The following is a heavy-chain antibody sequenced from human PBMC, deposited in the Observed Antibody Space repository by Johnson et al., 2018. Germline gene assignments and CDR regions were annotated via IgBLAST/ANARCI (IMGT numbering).Heavy chain of an antibody. CDR1: GGSISSYY. J-gene: IGHJ3*02. CDR2: IYYSGST. D-gene: IGHD6-19*01. Sequence: QVQLQESGPGLVKPSETLSLTCTVSGGSISSYYWSWIRQPPGKGLEWIGYIYYSGSTNYNPSLKSRVTISVDTSKNQFSLKLGSVTAADTAVYYCARVGAAVEGAFDIWGQGTMVTVSS. CDR3: ARVGAAVEGAFDI. V-gene: IGHV4-59*01.